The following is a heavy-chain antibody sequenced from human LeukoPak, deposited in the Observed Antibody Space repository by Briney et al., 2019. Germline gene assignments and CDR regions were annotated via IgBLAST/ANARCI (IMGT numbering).Heavy chain of an antibody. D-gene: IGHD2-2*01. Sequence: PGGSLRLSCAASGFTFTNYAMNWVRQAPGEGLEWVAVISYDGSNKYYADSVKSRFTISRDNSKNTLYLQMNSLRAEDTAVYYCARELRIDQLLFGLDYWGQGTLVTVSS. J-gene: IGHJ4*02. CDR2: ISYDGSNK. CDR3: ARELRIDQLLFGLDY. V-gene: IGHV3-30-3*01. CDR1: GFTFTNYA.